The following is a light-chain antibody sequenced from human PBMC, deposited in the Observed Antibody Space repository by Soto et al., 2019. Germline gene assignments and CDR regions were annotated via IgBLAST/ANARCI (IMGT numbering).Light chain of an antibody. V-gene: IGLV3-21*04. Sequence: YELTQPPSVSVAPGKTARITCGGNNIGSKSVHWYQQKPGQAPVLVIYYDSDRPSGIPERFSGSNSGNTATLTISRVEAGDEADYYCQVWDSSSDHPNAVFGGGTQLTVL. CDR3: QVWDSSSDHPNAV. CDR1: NIGSKS. J-gene: IGLJ7*01. CDR2: YDS.